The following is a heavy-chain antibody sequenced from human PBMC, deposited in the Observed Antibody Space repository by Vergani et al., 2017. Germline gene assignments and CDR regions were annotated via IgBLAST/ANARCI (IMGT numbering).Heavy chain of an antibody. D-gene: IGHD4-11*01. CDR2: IYPGDSDT. CDR1: GYSFTSYW. CDR3: ARRGRSTEGWGGNWFDP. V-gene: IGHV5-51*01. J-gene: IGHJ5*02. Sequence: EVQLVQSGAEVKKPGESLKISCKGSGYSFTSYWIGWVRQMPGKGLEWMGIIYPGDSDTRYSPSFQGQVTISVHKSIRHAYLQWSSLKSSDTAIYYCARRGRSTEGWGGNWFDPWGQGTLVTVSS.